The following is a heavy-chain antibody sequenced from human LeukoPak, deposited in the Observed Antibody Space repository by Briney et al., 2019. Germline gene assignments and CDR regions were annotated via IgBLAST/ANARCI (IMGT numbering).Heavy chain of an antibody. D-gene: IGHD4-23*01. CDR1: GFTFCTCA. CDR3: ARAQTTVAYPFLY. V-gene: IGHV3-23*01. CDR2: ISGGGRST. J-gene: IGHJ4*02. Sequence: GGALILSCAASGFTFCTCAMSWVRQAPGEGVGWGSTISGGGRSTDYADSVKGHFTISRDNSKNTLYLQMNSLRAEDTAVYYCARAQTTVAYPFLYWGQGTLVTVSS.